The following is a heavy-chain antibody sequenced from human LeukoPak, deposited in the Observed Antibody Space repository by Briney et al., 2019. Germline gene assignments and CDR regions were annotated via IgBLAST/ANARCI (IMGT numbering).Heavy chain of an antibody. CDR2: IYYSGST. D-gene: IGHD6-13*01. Sequence: SETLSLTCTVSGGSISSSSYYWGWIRQPPGKGLEWIGSIYYSGSTYYNPSLKSRVTISVDTSKNQFSLKLSSVTAADTAVYYCALLITDTYSSSWFNFDYWGQGTLVTVSS. CDR3: ALLITDTYSSSWFNFDY. J-gene: IGHJ4*02. V-gene: IGHV4-39*07. CDR1: GGSISSSSYY.